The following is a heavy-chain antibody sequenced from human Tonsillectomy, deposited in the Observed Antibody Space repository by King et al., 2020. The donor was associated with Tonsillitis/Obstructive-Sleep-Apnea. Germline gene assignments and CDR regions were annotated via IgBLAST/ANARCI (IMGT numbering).Heavy chain of an antibody. J-gene: IGHJ5*02. Sequence: QLQESGPGLVKPSETLSLTCTVSGGSISSYYWSWIRQPPGKGLEWIGYIYYSGSTNYNPSLKSRVTISVDTSKNQFSLKLSSVTAADTAVYYCARDRYYDFWSGYQYNNWFDPWGQGTLVTVSS. D-gene: IGHD3-3*01. V-gene: IGHV4-59*01. CDR1: GGSISSYY. CDR2: IYYSGST. CDR3: ARDRYYDFWSGYQYNNWFDP.